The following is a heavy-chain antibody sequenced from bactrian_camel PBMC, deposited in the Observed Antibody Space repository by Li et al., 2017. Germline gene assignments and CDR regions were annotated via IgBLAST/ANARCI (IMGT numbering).Heavy chain of an antibody. CDR2: AYIGGRGDT. CDR1: GYTTTLRRS. J-gene: IGHJ4*01. D-gene: IGHD2*01. Sequence: VESGGGSVQAGGSLRLSCEISGYTTTLRRSVGWFRQAPGKEREGVATAYIGGRGDTFYADSVKGRFTISRDDAQSTVYLQMNSLKSEDTATYYCAQYAGVRGILYRPRSQGTQVTVSS. V-gene: IGHV3S40*01.